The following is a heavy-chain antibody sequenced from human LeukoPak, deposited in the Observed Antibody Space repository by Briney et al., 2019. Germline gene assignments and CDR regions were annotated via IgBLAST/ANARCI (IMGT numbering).Heavy chain of an antibody. Sequence: KPSETLSLTCAVYGGSFSGYYWSWIRQPPGKGLEWIGEINHSGSTNYNPSLKSRVAISVDQSKNQFSLKLSAVTAADTALYYCARVVCREVEYYFDYWGQGTLVTVSS. CDR1: GGSFSGYY. D-gene: IGHD1-14*01. CDR2: INHSGST. CDR3: ARVVCREVEYYFDY. V-gene: IGHV4-34*01. J-gene: IGHJ4*02.